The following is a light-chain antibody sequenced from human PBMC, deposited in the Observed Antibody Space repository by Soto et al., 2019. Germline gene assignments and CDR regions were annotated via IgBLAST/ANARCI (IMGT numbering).Light chain of an antibody. CDR3: GTWDSSLSVVV. CDR2: DNI. Sequence: QSVLTQPPSVSAAPGQRVTISCSGSKSNIGNNYVSWYQQLPGTAPKLVIYDNINRPSGIPDRFSGSKSGTSATLGITGLQTGDDADYYCGTWDSSLSVVVFGTGNKVTV. V-gene: IGLV1-51*01. CDR1: KSNIGNNY. J-gene: IGLJ1*01.